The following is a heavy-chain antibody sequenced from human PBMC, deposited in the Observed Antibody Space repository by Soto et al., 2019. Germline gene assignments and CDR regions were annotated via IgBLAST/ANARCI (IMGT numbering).Heavy chain of an antibody. V-gene: IGHV3-30*03. J-gene: IGHJ4*02. CDR1: GFTFSSYG. CDR2: ISYDGSNK. CDR3: VRETSPITALRWVFDL. Sequence: GGSLRLSCAASGFTFSSYGMHWVRQAPGKGLEWVAVISYDGSNKYYADSVKGRFTISRDNSRNTLYLQMSRLRAEDTAVYYCVRETSPITALRWVFDLWGQGTLVTVSS. D-gene: IGHD6-13*01.